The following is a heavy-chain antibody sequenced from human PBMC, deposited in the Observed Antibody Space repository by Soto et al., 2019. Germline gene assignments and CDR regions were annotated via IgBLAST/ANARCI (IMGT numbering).Heavy chain of an antibody. D-gene: IGHD3-16*02. CDR2: INPNSGGT. CDR1: GYTFTGYY. V-gene: IGHV1-2*04. J-gene: IGHJ4*02. CDR3: AREGRYYDYIWGSYRSYYFDY. Sequence: QVQLVQSGAEVKKPGASVMVSCKASGYTFTGYYMHWVRQAPGQGLEWMGWINPNSGGTNYAQKFQGWVTMTRDTSISTAYMELSRLRSDDTAVYYCAREGRYYDYIWGSYRSYYFDYWGQGTLVTVSS.